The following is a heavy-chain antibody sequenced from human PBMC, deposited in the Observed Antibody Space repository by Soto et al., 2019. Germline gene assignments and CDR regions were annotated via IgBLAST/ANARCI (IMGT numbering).Heavy chain of an antibody. V-gene: IGHV2-70*01. D-gene: IGHD3-3*01. CDR2: IDWDGDE. Sequence: RENPREAHTLTGAFAGFPLSKNGMCVSWIRQPPGKALEWLALIDWDGDEYYSTSLETRLTISKDTSKNQVVLTMSNMDPVDTATYYCARSITRSGFFNWFDSWGQGTLVTVSS. CDR1: GFPLSKNGMC. J-gene: IGHJ5*01. CDR3: ARSITRSGFFNWFDS.